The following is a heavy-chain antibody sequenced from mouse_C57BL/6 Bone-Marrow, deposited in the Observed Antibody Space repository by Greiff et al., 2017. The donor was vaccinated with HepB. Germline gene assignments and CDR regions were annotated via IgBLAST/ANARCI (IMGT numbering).Heavy chain of an antibody. V-gene: IGHV14-3*01. D-gene: IGHD2-1*01. CDR3: ARRYYGNYVGYYFDY. Sequence: VQLQQSVAELVRPGASVKLSCTASGFNIKNTYMHWVKQRPEQGLEWIGRIDPANGNTKYAPKFQGKATITADTSSNTAYLQLSSLTSEDTAIYYCARRYYGNYVGYYFDYWGQGTTLTVSS. CDR2: IDPANGNT. CDR1: GFNIKNTY. J-gene: IGHJ2*01.